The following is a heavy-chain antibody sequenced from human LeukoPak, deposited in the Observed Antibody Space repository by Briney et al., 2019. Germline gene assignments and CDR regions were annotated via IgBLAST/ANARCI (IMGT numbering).Heavy chain of an antibody. Sequence: GGSLRLSCAASGFTFSSYSMNWVRQAPGKGLEWLSYISTSSTTIYYADSVKGRFTISRDNSKNTLYLQMNSLRAEDTAVYYCAKDYYYDSSGYTNWGQGTLVTVSS. V-gene: IGHV3-48*01. D-gene: IGHD3-22*01. CDR3: AKDYYYDSSGYTN. J-gene: IGHJ4*02. CDR1: GFTFSSYS. CDR2: ISTSSTTI.